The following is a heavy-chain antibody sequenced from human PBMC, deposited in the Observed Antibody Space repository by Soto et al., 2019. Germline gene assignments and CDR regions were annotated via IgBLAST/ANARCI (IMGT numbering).Heavy chain of an antibody. J-gene: IGHJ1*01. CDR2: ISNDGIST. CDR3: ARLPNKSPQN. Sequence: EVQLVESGGGLVQPGGSLRLSCVASGFTFSRYWMHWVRQAPGKGLGWVPSISNDGISTSYADPVKGRFTISRYNAKNTLYLQMNSLRAEDTAVYYCARLPNKSPQNWGQGTLVIVSP. CDR1: GFTFSRYW. V-gene: IGHV3-74*01.